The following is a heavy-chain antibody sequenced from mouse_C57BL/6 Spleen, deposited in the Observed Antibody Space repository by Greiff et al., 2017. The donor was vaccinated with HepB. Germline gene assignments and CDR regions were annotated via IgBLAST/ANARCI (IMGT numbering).Heavy chain of an antibody. D-gene: IGHD1-1*01. J-gene: IGHJ4*01. Sequence: EVQLMESGGGLVKPGGSLKLSCAASGFTFSDYGMHWVRQAPEKGLEWVAYISSGSSTIYYADTVKGRFTISRDNAKNTRFLQMTSLRSEDTAMYYCARGFTTGAMDYWGQGTSVTVSS. CDR1: GFTFSDYG. V-gene: IGHV5-17*01. CDR2: ISSGSSTI. CDR3: ARGFTTGAMDY.